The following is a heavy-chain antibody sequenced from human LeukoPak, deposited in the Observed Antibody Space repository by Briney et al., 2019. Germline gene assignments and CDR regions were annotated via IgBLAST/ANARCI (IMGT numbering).Heavy chain of an antibody. D-gene: IGHD3-22*01. J-gene: IGHJ4*02. V-gene: IGHV4-34*01. Sequence: SETLSLTCAVHGRSFSGYYWSLIRQPPGKGLEWIGEINHSGSTNYNPSLKSRVTISVDTSKNQFSLKLSSVTAADTAVYYCARHGSYYYDSSAHIGTWGQGTLVTVSS. CDR1: GRSFSGYY. CDR3: ARHGSYYYDSSAHIGT. CDR2: INHSGST.